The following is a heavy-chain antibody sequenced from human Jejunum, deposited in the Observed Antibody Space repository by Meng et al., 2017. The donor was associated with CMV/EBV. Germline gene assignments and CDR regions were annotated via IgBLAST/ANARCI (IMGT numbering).Heavy chain of an antibody. Sequence: AASGFPVSSDYMSGVRQAPGKGLGWVSVIYGGGGTGYGDSVKGRFTISRDSSQNTVYLQMNGLRAEDTAVYYCGRDPGLPNGIHVWGQGTTVTVSS. V-gene: IGHV3-53*01. J-gene: IGHJ6*02. CDR3: GRDPGLPNGIHV. CDR2: IYGGGGT. CDR1: GFPVSSDY. D-gene: IGHD1-1*01.